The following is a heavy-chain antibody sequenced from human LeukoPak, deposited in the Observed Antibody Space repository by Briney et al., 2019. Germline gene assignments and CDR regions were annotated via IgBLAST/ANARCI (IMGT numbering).Heavy chain of an antibody. V-gene: IGHV3-30*18. CDR1: GFTFSSYS. Sequence: GGPLRLSCAASGFTFSSYSMNWVRQAPGKGLEGVAVISYDGSNKYYADSVKGRFTISRDNSKNTLYLQMNSLRAEDTAVYYCAKDLVRITMVRGVITPYYFDYWGQGTLVTVSS. CDR2: ISYDGSNK. D-gene: IGHD3-10*01. CDR3: AKDLVRITMVRGVITPYYFDY. J-gene: IGHJ4*02.